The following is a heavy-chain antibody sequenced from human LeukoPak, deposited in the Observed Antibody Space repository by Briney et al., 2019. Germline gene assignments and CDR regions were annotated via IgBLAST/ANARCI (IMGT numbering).Heavy chain of an antibody. CDR2: INYSGNT. CDR1: SGSISSSDYY. CDR3: ARLVLSYGNAFDH. V-gene: IGHV4-39*02. J-gene: IGHJ4*02. Sequence: SETLSLTCTVSSGSISSSDYYWCWIRQPPGKGLEWIGSINYSGNTYYDSSLKSRVTISVDTSKNHFSLRLSSVTAADTTVYYCARLVLSYGNAFDHWGQGTPVTVSS. D-gene: IGHD3-16*01.